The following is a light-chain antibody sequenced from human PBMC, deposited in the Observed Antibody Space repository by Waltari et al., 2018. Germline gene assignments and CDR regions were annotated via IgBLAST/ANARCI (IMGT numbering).Light chain of an antibody. CDR1: QNINSF. V-gene: IGKV1-39*01. CDR3: QQSYSTWT. CDR2: AAS. Sequence: DIQMTQSPSSLSASVGDRVTITCRASQNINSFLNWYQQKPGRAPKLRIYAASSLHSGVPSRFSGSGSGTDYTLTISSLQPEDFATYYCQQSYSTWTSGQGTKVEIK. J-gene: IGKJ1*01.